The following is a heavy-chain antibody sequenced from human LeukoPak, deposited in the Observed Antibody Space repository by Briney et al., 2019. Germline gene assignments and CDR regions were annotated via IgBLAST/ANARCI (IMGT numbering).Heavy chain of an antibody. D-gene: IGHD4-17*01. CDR1: GFTVSSKY. V-gene: IGHV3-66*01. Sequence: GGSLRLSCAASGFTVSSKYINWVRQAPGKGLEWVSLIYGSTSADYADSVKGRFTISRDNSMNTVYLQMNSLRAEDTAIYYCARLNFGDDYWGQGTLVVVSS. J-gene: IGHJ4*02. CDR3: ARLNFGDDY. CDR2: IYGSTSA.